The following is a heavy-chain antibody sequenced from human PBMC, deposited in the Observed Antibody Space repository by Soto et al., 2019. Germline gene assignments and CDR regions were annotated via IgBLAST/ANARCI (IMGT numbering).Heavy chain of an antibody. CDR1: GFTFSSYA. CDR2: ISYDGSNK. V-gene: IGHV3-30-3*01. CDR3: ARGITYYYDSSGYYEFDD. Sequence: GGSLRLSCAASGFTFSSYAMHWVRQAPGKGLEWVAVISYDGSNKYYADSVKGRFTISRDNSKNTLYLQMNSLRAEDTAVYYCARGITYYYDSSGYYEFDDWGQGTLVTVSS. J-gene: IGHJ4*02. D-gene: IGHD3-22*01.